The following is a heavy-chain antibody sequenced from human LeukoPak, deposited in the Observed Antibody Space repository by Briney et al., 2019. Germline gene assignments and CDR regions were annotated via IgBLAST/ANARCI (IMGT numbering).Heavy chain of an antibody. CDR1: GFTFSSYG. Sequence: GGSLRLSCAASGFTFSSYGMHWVRQAPGKGLEWVAFIRYDGSSKYYADSVKGRFTISRDNSKNTLYLQMNSLRAEDTAVYYCARVLRGGPDSGPTVLSHYYYYYYMDVWGKGTTVTVSS. V-gene: IGHV3-30*02. CDR2: IRYDGSSK. J-gene: IGHJ6*03. D-gene: IGHD2/OR15-2a*01. CDR3: ARVLRGGPDSGPTVLSHYYYYYYMDV.